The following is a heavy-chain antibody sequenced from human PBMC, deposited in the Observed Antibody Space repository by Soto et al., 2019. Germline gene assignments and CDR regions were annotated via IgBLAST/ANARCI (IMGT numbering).Heavy chain of an antibody. CDR3: ARGGLVVPAAMREFDP. V-gene: IGHV5-51*01. CDR2: IYPGDSDT. J-gene: IGHJ5*02. CDR1: GYSFTSYW. D-gene: IGHD2-2*01. Sequence: GESLNISCNGSGYSFTSYWIVWVRQMPGKGLEWMGIIYPGDSDTRYSPSFQGQVTISADKSISTAYLQWSSLKASDTAMYYCARGGLVVPAAMREFDPWGQGTLVTVSS.